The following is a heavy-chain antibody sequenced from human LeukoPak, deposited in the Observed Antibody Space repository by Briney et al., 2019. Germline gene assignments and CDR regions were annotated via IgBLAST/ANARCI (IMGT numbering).Heavy chain of an antibody. CDR2: ISSSSSTI. D-gene: IGHD6-13*01. Sequence: GGSLRLSCAASGFTFSSYAMSWVRQAPGKGLEWISYISSSSSTIYYADSVKGRFTISRDNAKNSLYLQMNSLRAEDTAMYYCAQLVTFDYWGQGTLVTVSS. CDR3: AQLVTFDY. CDR1: GFTFSSYA. V-gene: IGHV3-48*04. J-gene: IGHJ4*02.